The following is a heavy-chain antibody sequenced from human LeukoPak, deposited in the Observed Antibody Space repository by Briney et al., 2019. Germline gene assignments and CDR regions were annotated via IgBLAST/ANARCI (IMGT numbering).Heavy chain of an antibody. D-gene: IGHD2-8*01. V-gene: IGHV3-30*04. CDR3: ARVYLERLTAGYFDH. CDR2: ISDDGRHN. CDR1: GFTFSTYA. Sequence: GGSLRLSCAASGFTFSTYAMNWVRQAPGKGLEWVAVISDDGRHNYYADSVKGRFTISRDNFKSTLYLQMNRVRDDDSAAYFCARVYLERLTAGYFDHWGQGTQVTVSP. J-gene: IGHJ4*02.